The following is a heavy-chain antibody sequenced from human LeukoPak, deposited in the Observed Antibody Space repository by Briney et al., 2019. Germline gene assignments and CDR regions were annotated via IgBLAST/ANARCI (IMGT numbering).Heavy chain of an antibody. CDR2: ISAYNGNT. V-gene: IGHV1-18*01. D-gene: IGHD2-2*01. J-gene: IGHJ5*02. Sequence: ASVKVSFKASGYTFTGYGISWVRQAPGQGLEWMGWISAYNGNTNYAQKLQGRVTMTTDTSTSTAYMELRSLRSDDTAVYYCARSYLIVVVPAALGIDPWGQGTLVTVSS. CDR3: ARSYLIVVVPAALGIDP. CDR1: GYTFTGYG.